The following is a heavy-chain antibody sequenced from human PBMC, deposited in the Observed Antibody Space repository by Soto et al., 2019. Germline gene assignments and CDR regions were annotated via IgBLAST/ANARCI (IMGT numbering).Heavy chain of an antibody. D-gene: IGHD3-22*01. Sequence: ASVKVSCKASGGTFSSYAISWVRQAPGQGLEWMGGIIPSFGTANYAQKFQGRVTITADESTSTAYMELSSLRSEDTAVYYCARARGLDYYNSSGYFDYWGQGTLVTVSS. CDR3: ARARGLDYYNSSGYFDY. V-gene: IGHV1-69*13. J-gene: IGHJ4*02. CDR1: GGTFSSYA. CDR2: IIPSFGTA.